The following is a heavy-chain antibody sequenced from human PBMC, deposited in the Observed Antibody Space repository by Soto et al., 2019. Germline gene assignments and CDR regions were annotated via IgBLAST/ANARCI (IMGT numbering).Heavy chain of an antibody. CDR2: ITGSRGKT. V-gene: IGHV3-23*01. CDR1: GFTFSDYS. J-gene: IGHJ5*02. CDR3: AREGALKPFSS. Sequence: GSLRLSCAASGFTFSDYSMHWVRQAPGKGLEWVSVITGSRGKTYYADSVKGRFTISRDNAKNSVYLQMDSLRVEDTAVYYCAREGALKPFSSWGQGALVTVSS.